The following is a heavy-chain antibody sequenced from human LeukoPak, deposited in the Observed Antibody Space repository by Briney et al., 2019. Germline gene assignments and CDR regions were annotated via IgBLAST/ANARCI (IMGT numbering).Heavy chain of an antibody. CDR1: GFTFSNAW. Sequence: PGGSLRLSCAASGFTFSNAWMSWVRQAPGKGLEWVGRIKSKTDGGTTDYAAPVKGRFTISRDDSKNTLYLQMNSLKTEDTAVYYCTTGRPLGFGYYYMDVWGKGTTVTISS. D-gene: IGHD3-10*01. J-gene: IGHJ6*03. CDR3: TTGRPLGFGYYYMDV. V-gene: IGHV3-15*01. CDR2: IKSKTDGGTT.